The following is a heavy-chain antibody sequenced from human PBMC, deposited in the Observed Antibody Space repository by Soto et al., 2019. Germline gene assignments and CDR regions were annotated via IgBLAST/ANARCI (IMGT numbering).Heavy chain of an antibody. J-gene: IGHJ6*02. CDR1: GYSFSTFW. CDR3: ARLPQDYYYHGMDV. V-gene: IGHV5-51*01. Sequence: GESLKISCKGSGYSFSTFWIGWVRQMAGKGLEWMGIIYPSDSDTRYSPSFQGQVTISADKSSRTAYLQWSSPKASDSAMYYCARLPQDYYYHGMDVWGQGTKVTVSS. CDR2: IYPSDSDT.